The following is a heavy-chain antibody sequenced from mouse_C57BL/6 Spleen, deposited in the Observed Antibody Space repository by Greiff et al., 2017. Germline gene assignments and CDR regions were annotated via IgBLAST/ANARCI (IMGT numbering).Heavy chain of an antibody. CDR3: AKGYDLFDY. J-gene: IGHJ2*01. Sequence: EVKLMESGGGLVKPGGSLKLSCAASGFTFSDYGMHWVRQAPEKGLEWVAYISSGSSTIYYADKVKGRFTISRDNAKNTLFLQMTSLRSEDTAMYYCAKGYDLFDYWGQGTTLTVSS. CDR2: ISSGSSTI. V-gene: IGHV5-17*01. CDR1: GFTFSDYG. D-gene: IGHD2-10*02.